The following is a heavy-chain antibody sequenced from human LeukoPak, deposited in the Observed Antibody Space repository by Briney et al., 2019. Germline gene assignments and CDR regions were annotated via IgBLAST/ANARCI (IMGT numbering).Heavy chain of an antibody. J-gene: IGHJ4*02. Sequence: ASVKVSCKASGYTFTSYGISWVRQAPGQGLEWMGWISAYNGNTNYAQKLQGRVTMTTDTSTSTAYMELRSLRSDDTAVYYCAGDLGRQQPGLGDYWGQGTLVTVSS. CDR2: ISAYNGNT. V-gene: IGHV1-18*01. CDR3: AGDLGRQQPGLGDY. D-gene: IGHD6-13*01. CDR1: GYTFTSYG.